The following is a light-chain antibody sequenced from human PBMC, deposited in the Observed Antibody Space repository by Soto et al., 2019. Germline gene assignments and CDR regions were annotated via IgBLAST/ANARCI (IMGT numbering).Light chain of an antibody. V-gene: IGKV1-5*03. J-gene: IGKJ1*01. CDR2: KAS. CDR1: QTISSW. Sequence: DIQMTHSPSTLSGSVGDIVTITCRASQTISSWLAWYHQKPGKAPKLLIYKASTLKSGAPSRFSGSGSGTEFTLTISSLQPDDFATYYCQHYNSYSEAIGQGTQVDIK. CDR3: QHYNSYSEA.